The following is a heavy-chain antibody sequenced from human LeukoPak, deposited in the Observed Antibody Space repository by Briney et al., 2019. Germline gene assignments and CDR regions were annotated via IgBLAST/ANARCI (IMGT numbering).Heavy chain of an antibody. V-gene: IGHV3-48*03. D-gene: IGHD1-1*01. J-gene: IGHJ4*02. Sequence: GGSLRLSCAASGFTFSSYEMNWVRQAPGKGLEWVSYISSSGSTIYYADSVKGRFTISRDDAKNSLYLQMNSLRAEDTAVYYCTREDWHDRVDYWGQGTLVTVSS. CDR2: ISSSGSTI. CDR3: TREDWHDRVDY. CDR1: GFTFSSYE.